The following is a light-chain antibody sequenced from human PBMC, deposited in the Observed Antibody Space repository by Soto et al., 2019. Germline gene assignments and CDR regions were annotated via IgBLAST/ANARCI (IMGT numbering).Light chain of an antibody. V-gene: IGKV3-15*01. J-gene: IGKJ4*01. CDR2: GPS. CDR1: QSISSN. Sequence: EIVMTQSPATLSVSPGERATLSCRASQSISSNLAWYQQKPGQAPRLRIYGPSTRATGIPARFSGSGSGTEFTLTISSLQSEDFAVYYCQQDNNWPLPFGGGTKVEIK. CDR3: QQDNNWPLP.